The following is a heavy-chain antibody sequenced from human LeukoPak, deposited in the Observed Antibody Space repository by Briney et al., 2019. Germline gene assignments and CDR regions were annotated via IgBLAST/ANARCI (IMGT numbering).Heavy chain of an antibody. CDR1: GFTFSSYS. CDR3: ARDWGGPTYYYYYMDV. V-gene: IGHV3-48*01. CDR2: ISSSSSTI. D-gene: IGHD2-21*01. Sequence: GGSLRLSCAASGFTFSSYSMNWVRQAPGKGLEWVSYISSSSSTIYYADSVKGRFTISRDNAKNSLYLQMNSLRAEDTAVYYCARDWGGPTYYYYYMDVWGKGTTVTVSS. J-gene: IGHJ6*03.